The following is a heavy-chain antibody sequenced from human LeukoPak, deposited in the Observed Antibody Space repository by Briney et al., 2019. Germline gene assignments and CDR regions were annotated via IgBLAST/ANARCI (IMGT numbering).Heavy chain of an antibody. CDR3: VREVSTVVPSSYYYFDL. Sequence: GGSLRLSCAASGFTVSTNYMSWVRQAPGEGLEWVSLIYSDGKTYYAESVTGRFNISRDNTKNTLHLQMNSLRGEDTAVYYCVREVSTVVPSSYYYFDLWGRGALVTVSS. CDR1: GFTVSTNY. D-gene: IGHD4-23*01. V-gene: IGHV3-66*01. J-gene: IGHJ2*01. CDR2: IYSDGKT.